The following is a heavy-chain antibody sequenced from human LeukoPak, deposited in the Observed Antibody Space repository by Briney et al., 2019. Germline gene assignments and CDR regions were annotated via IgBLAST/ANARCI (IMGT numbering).Heavy chain of an antibody. D-gene: IGHD3-10*01. CDR3: ARANMVRGVGLFFDRNWFDP. CDR2: INPNSGGT. V-gene: IGHV1-2*02. Sequence: AASVKVSCKASGYTFTGYYMHWVRQAPGQGLEWMGWINPNSGGTNYAQKFQGRVTMTRDTSISTAYMELSGLRSDDTAVYYCARANMVRGVGLFFDRNWFDPWGQGTLVTVSS. CDR1: GYTFTGYY. J-gene: IGHJ5*02.